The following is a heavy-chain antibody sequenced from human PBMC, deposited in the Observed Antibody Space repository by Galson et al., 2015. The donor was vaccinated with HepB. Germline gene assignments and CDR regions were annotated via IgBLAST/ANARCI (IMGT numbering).Heavy chain of an antibody. V-gene: IGHV3-30*18. D-gene: IGHD3-3*01. CDR1: GFTFSSYG. CDR3: AKDQVGTYYDFWSGYPSYYFDY. CDR2: ISYDGSNK. Sequence: SLRLSCAASGFTFSSYGMHWVRQAPGKGLEWVAVISYDGSNKYYADSVKGRFTISRDNSKNTLYLQMNSLGAEDTAVYYCAKDQVGTYYDFWSGYPSYYFDYWGQGTLVTVSS. J-gene: IGHJ4*02.